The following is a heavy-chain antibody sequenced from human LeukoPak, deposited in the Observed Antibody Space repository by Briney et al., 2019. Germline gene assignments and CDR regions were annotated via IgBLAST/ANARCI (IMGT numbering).Heavy chain of an antibody. CDR3: AKDYYDSSGYWWGGWPFDY. J-gene: IGHJ4*02. D-gene: IGHD3-22*01. Sequence: GGSLRLSCAASGFTFSSYAMSWVRQAPGKGLEWVSAISGSGGSTYYADSVKGRFTISRDNSKNTLYLQMNSLRAEDTAVYYCAKDYYDSSGYWWGGWPFDYWGQGTLVTVSS. CDR1: GFTFSSYA. V-gene: IGHV3-23*01. CDR2: ISGSGGST.